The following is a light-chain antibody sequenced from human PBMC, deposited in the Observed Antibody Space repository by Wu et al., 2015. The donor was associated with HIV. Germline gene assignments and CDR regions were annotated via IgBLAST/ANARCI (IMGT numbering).Light chain of an antibody. CDR1: QSISIS. CDR2: KAS. CDR3: QQYNSYPFA. V-gene: IGKV1-5*03. Sequence: DIQMTQSPSTLSASVGDRVTITCRASQSISISLAWYQQKPGKAPKLLIYKASTLESGVPSRFSGSGSGTEFTLTITSLQPDDFATYYCQQYNSYPFAFGPGTKVDIK. J-gene: IGKJ3*01.